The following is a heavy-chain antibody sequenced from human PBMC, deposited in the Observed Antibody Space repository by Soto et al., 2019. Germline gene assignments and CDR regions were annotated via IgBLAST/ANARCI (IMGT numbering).Heavy chain of an antibody. D-gene: IGHD5-12*01. V-gene: IGHV4-39*01. CDR1: GGSISSSSYY. CDR3: ARRSGYDYRYFDY. Sequence: PSETLSLTCTVSGGSISSSSYYWGWIRQPPGKGLEWIGSIYYSGSTYYNPSLKSRVTISVDTSKNQFSLKLSSVTAADTAVYYCARRSGYDYRYFDYWGQGTLVTVSS. J-gene: IGHJ4*02. CDR2: IYYSGST.